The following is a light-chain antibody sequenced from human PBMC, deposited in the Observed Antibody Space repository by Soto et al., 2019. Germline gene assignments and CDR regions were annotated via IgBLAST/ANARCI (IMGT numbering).Light chain of an antibody. CDR1: SSNIGSNT. Sequence: QLVLTQPPSASGTPGQRVTISCSGSSSNIGSNTVDWYHQLPGTAPKLLIYTSNQRPSGVPDRFSVSKSGTSASLAISGLQSEDEADYYCAAWDDSLNGYVFGTGTKVTVL. V-gene: IGLV1-44*01. CDR2: TSN. J-gene: IGLJ1*01. CDR3: AAWDDSLNGYV.